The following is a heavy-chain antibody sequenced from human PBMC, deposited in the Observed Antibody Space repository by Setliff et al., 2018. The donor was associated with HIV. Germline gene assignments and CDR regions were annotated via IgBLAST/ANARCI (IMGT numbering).Heavy chain of an antibody. CDR2: IYYSGST. V-gene: IGHV4-28*01. CDR1: GYSISSSNW. D-gene: IGHD2-15*01. J-gene: IGHJ5*02. CDR3: ARWRADCSGGSCYSLALGWFDP. Sequence: SETLSLTCAASGYSISSSNWWGWIRQPPGKGLEWIGYIYYSGSTYYHPSLKSRVTISVDTSKNQFSLKLSSVTAADTAVYYCARWRADCSGGSCYSLALGWFDPWGQGTLVTVSS.